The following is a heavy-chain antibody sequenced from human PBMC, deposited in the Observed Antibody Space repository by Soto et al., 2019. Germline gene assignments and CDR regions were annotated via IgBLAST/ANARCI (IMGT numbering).Heavy chain of an antibody. CDR2: IIPVFVTP. Sequence: QVQLVQSGAEVKKPGSSVKVSCKASGGSLSNYGISWVRQAPGQGLEWMGAIIPVFVTPNYAQKFQDRVTITADESTTTVYMEVRSLTSEATAVYYCARGDATKIVVTTYYAMDVWGQGTTVTVSS. V-gene: IGHV1-69*12. D-gene: IGHD3-22*01. J-gene: IGHJ6*02. CDR1: GGSLSNYG. CDR3: ARGDATKIVVTTYYAMDV.